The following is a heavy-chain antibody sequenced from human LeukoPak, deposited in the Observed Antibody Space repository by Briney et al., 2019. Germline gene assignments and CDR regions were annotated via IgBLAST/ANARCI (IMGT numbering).Heavy chain of an antibody. V-gene: IGHV4-59*12. Sequence: SETLSLTCTVSGGSISSYYWSWIRQPPGKGLEWIGSIYYSGSTYYNPSLKSRVTISVETSKNQFSLKLSSVTAADTAVYYCARDVSIPEYYYDSSGYPHPFDYWGQGTLVTVSS. D-gene: IGHD3-22*01. CDR1: GGSISSYY. J-gene: IGHJ4*02. CDR3: ARDVSIPEYYYDSSGYPHPFDY. CDR2: IYYSGST.